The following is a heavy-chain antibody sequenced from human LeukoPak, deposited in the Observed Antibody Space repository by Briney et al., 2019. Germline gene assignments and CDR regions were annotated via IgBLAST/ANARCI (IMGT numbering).Heavy chain of an antibody. V-gene: IGHV1-18*01. CDR2: ISPYTGNT. CDR1: GYTFISNG. D-gene: IGHD6-19*01. J-gene: IGHJ4*02. CDR3: ARDEDRSGWSPFDY. Sequence: ASVRVSCKASGYTFISNGISRVRQAPGQGLEWVGWISPYTGNTKYAQKLQGRVTMTTDTSTSTAYMELRSLRSDDTAVYYCARDEDRSGWSPFDYWGQGTMVTVSS.